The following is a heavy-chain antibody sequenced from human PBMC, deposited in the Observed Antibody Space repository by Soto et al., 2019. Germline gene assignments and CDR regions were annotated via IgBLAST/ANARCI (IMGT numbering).Heavy chain of an antibody. V-gene: IGHV6-1*01. CDR3: GGEGEYSGYGIGG. CDR1: GDSVSSNSAA. Sequence: PSQTLSLTCAISGDSVSSNSAAWNWIRQSPSRGLEWLGRTYYRSKWYNEYAASVKSRITINPDTSKNQFSLQLNSVTPEDTAVCARGGEGEYSGYGIGGWGQGTTVTVSS. J-gene: IGHJ6*02. CDR2: TYYRSKWYN. D-gene: IGHD5-12*01.